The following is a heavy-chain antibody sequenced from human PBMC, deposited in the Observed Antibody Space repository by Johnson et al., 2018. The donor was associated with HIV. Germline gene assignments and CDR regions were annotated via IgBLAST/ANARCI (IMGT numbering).Heavy chain of an antibody. V-gene: IGHV3-30-3*02. D-gene: IGHD4-11*01. J-gene: IGHJ3*02. CDR2: ISYDGSNK. Sequence: QVQLVESGGGVVQPGGSLRLSCAASGFTFSSYAMHWVRQAPGKGLEWVAVISYDGSNKYYADSVKGRFTISRDNAKSSLYLQMNSLRVEDTALYYCAKDTRMTTVTPGALNIWGQGTMVTVSS. CDR3: AKDTRMTTVTPGALNI. CDR1: GFTFSSYA.